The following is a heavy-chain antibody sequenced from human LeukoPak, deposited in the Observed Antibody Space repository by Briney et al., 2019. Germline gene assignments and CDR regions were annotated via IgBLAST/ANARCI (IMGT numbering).Heavy chain of an antibody. Sequence: ASVKVSCKASGYTFTSYDINWVRQATGQGLEWMGWMNPNSGNTGYAQKFQGRVTMTRNTSISTAYMELTSLRSEDTAVYYCAREYQLLGTVYNYFDPWGQVTLVTVSS. CDR3: AREYQLLGTVYNYFDP. CDR1: GYTFTSYD. CDR2: MNPNSGNT. D-gene: IGHD2-2*01. J-gene: IGHJ5*02. V-gene: IGHV1-8*01.